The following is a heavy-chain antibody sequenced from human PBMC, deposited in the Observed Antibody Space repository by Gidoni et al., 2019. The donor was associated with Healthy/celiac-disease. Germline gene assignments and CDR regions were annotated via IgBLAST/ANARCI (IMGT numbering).Heavy chain of an antibody. CDR1: GGSIISGGYY. D-gene: IGHD3-22*01. Sequence: QVQLQESGPGLVKPSQTLSLTCTVSGGSIISGGYYWSWTRQHPGKGLEWIGYIYYSGSTYYNPSLKSRVTISVDTSKNQFSLKLSSVTAADTAVYYCARAVDDSSGYYSTYYFDYWGQGTLVTVSS. V-gene: IGHV4-31*03. CDR2: IYYSGST. CDR3: ARAVDDSSGYYSTYYFDY. J-gene: IGHJ4*02.